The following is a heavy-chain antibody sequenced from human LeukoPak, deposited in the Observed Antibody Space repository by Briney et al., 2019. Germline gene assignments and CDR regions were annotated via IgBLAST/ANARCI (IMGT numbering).Heavy chain of an antibody. Sequence: GESLKISCTGSGYSFTSYWIGWVRHMPGKGLEWMGIIYPGDSDTRYSPSFQGQVTISADMSISTAYLQWSSLKASDTAMYYCARRAPGSLYYFDYWGQGTLVTVSS. D-gene: IGHD3-10*01. CDR2: IYPGDSDT. CDR3: ARRAPGSLYYFDY. J-gene: IGHJ4*02. V-gene: IGHV5-51*01. CDR1: GYSFTSYW.